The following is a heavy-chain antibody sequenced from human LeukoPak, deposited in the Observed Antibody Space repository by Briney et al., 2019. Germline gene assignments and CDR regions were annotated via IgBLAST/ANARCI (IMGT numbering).Heavy chain of an antibody. V-gene: IGHV3-48*01. CDR2: ISVGGSTV. D-gene: IGHD6-19*01. CDR3: ARDRVGWSSFDL. CDR1: GFVLSSYD. Sequence: GGSLRLSCAASGFVLSSYDMHWVRQAPGMGLEWMSFISVGGSTVTYADSVRGRFTTSRDNAKNSLYLQMDSLRVGDTAIYYCARDRVGWSSFDLLGQGALVTVS. J-gene: IGHJ4*02.